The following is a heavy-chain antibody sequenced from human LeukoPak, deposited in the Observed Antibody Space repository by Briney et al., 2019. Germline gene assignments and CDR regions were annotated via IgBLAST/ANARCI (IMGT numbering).Heavy chain of an antibody. J-gene: IGHJ4*02. Sequence: SETLSLTCTVSGGSISSYYWSWIRQPPGKGLEWIGYIYYSGNTNYNPSLKSRVTISVDTSKNQFSLKLSSVTAAGTAVYYCARIKAGLEIDYWGQGTLVTVSS. D-gene: IGHD3/OR15-3a*01. V-gene: IGHV4-59*01. CDR2: IYYSGNT. CDR3: ARIKAGLEIDY. CDR1: GGSISSYY.